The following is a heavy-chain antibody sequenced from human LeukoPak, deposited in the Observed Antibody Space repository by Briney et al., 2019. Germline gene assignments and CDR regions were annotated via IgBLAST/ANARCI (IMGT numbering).Heavy chain of an antibody. CDR2: ISSGSTTI. CDR3: ARGRDIVSTGYFDY. V-gene: IGHV3-48*02. Sequence: GGSLRLSCAASEFTFSSYTMNWVRQAPGKGLEWVSFISSGSTTIYYADSVKGRFTISRDNAKNSLYLQMNSLRDEDTAVYYCARGRDIVSTGYFDYWGQGTLVTVSS. J-gene: IGHJ4*02. D-gene: IGHD5/OR15-5a*01. CDR1: EFTFSSYT.